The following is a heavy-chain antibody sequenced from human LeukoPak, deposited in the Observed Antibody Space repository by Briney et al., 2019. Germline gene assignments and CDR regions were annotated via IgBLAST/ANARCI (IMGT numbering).Heavy chain of an antibody. CDR2: IGVDSNYL. CDR3: VRVHCSGGGCYQRNDGLEI. J-gene: IGHJ3*02. CDR1: GFTFNTYS. Sequence: GGSLRLSCAASGFTFNTYSMNWVRQAPGKGLEWVSSIGVDSNYLYYVDSLRRRFTVSRDNTKNSLYLQMNSLRAEDTAVYYCVRVHCSGGGCYQRNDGLEIWGQGTMVTVSS. D-gene: IGHD2-15*01. V-gene: IGHV3-21*01.